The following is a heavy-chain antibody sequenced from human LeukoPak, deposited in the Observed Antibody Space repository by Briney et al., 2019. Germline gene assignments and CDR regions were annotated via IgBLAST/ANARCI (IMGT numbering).Heavy chain of an antibody. CDR1: GGSISRYY. CDR3: ARLLWNWFDP. D-gene: IGHD3-10*01. CDR2: IYYSGST. J-gene: IGHJ5*02. V-gene: IGHV4-59*01. Sequence: SETLSVTCIVSGGSISRYYWSWIRQPPGRGLEWIGYIYYSGSTNYNPSLKSRVTISVYTSKNQFSLKLSSVTAADTAVYYCARLLWNWFDPWGQGTLVTVSS.